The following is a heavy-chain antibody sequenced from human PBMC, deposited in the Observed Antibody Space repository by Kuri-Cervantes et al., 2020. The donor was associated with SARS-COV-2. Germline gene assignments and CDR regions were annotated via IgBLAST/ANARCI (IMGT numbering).Heavy chain of an antibody. V-gene: IGHV3-66*03. D-gene: IGHD3-16*01. CDR1: AFSVSSIH. Sequence: GESLKISCAASAFSVSSIHMTWVRQAPGKGLEWVSVIYSCGSTYYADSVKGRFTISRDNSKNTLYLQMNSLRAEDTAVYYCARDTGGYLGYWGQGTLVTVSS. CDR3: ARDTGGYLGY. J-gene: IGHJ4*02. CDR2: IYSCGST.